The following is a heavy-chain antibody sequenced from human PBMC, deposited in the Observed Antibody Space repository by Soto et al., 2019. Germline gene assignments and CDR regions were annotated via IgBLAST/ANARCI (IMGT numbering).Heavy chain of an antibody. Sequence: SQTLSLTCAISGDSVSSNSAAWNWIRQSPSRGLEWLGRTYYRSKWYNDYAVSVKSRITINPDTSKNQFSLQLNSVTPEDTAVYYCERDRIDAAGIDTNFDYWGQGTLVTSPQ. CDR2: TYYRSKWYN. V-gene: IGHV6-1*01. J-gene: IGHJ4*02. CDR3: ERDRIDAAGIDTNFDY. D-gene: IGHD6-13*01. CDR1: GDSVSSNSAA.